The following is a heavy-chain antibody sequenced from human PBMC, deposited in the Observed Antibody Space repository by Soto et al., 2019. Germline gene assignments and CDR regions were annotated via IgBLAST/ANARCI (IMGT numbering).Heavy chain of an antibody. CDR2: INPSGGST. CDR1: GYTFTSYY. D-gene: IGHD6-13*01. J-gene: IGHJ3*02. V-gene: IGHV1-46*01. Sequence: ASVKVSCKASGYTFTSYYMHWVRQAPGQGLEWMGIINPSGGSTSYAQKFQGRVTMTRDTSTSTVYMELSSLRSEDTAVYYCARNLGQQLPQDAFDICGQGTMVTVSS. CDR3: ARNLGQQLPQDAFDI.